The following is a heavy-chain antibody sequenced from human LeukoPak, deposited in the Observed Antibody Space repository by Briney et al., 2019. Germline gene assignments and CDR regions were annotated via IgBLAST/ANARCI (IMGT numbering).Heavy chain of an antibody. V-gene: IGHV4-31*03. Sequence: TSETLSLTCTVSGGSISSGNYYWTWIRQHPGKGLEWIGYIYYSGTTFYNPSLKSRVTISIDTSKNQFSLKLTSVTAADTAVYYCARADYYGSSAYPYWGQETLVTVSS. CDR3: ARADYYGSSAYPY. CDR1: GGSISSGNYY. J-gene: IGHJ4*02. CDR2: IYYSGTT. D-gene: IGHD3-22*01.